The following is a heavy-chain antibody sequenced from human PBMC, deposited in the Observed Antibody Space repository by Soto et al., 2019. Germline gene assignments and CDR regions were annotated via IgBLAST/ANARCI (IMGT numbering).Heavy chain of an antibody. V-gene: IGHV4-39*01. D-gene: IGHD3-10*01. CDR2: IYYSGST. CDR3: ARASGSPMTLYYYYYYMDV. CDR1: GGSISSSSYY. Sequence: SETLSLTCTVSGGSISSSSYYWGWIRQPPGKGLEWIGSIYYSGSTYYNPSLKSRVTISVDTSKNQFSLKLSSVTAADTAVYYCARASGSPMTLYYYYYYMDVWGKGTTVTVSS. J-gene: IGHJ6*03.